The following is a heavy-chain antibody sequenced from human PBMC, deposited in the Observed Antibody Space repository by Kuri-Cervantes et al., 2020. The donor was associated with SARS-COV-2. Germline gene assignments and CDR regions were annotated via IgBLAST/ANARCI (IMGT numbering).Heavy chain of an antibody. V-gene: IGHV3-48*03. CDR3: ARVRAMDM. D-gene: IGHD2-2*01. CDR2: ISPPASTI. J-gene: IGHJ3*02. CDR1: GLAFDFYE. Sequence: GGSLRLSCLPSGLAFDFYEMSWVRQAPGKGLEWLASISPPASTIYYADSETGRFTISRDNAQNTVYLHMKSLRADDTAVYYCARVRAMDMWGQGTMVTVSS.